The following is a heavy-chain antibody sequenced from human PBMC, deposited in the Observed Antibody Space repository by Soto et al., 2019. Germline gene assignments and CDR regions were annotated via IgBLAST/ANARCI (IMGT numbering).Heavy chain of an antibody. CDR3: ARASGGHSGWGHWSDP. CDR1: GYTFNTYG. Sequence: ASVKVSCKTSGYTFNTYGINWVRQAPGQGLELMGRISAYDGKTTYAEKFQGRVTLTTDTSTSTAYMELSRLRSDDTAVYYCARASGGHSGWGHWSDPWGQGTLVTVSS. CDR2: ISAYDGKT. J-gene: IGHJ5*02. V-gene: IGHV1-18*01. D-gene: IGHD2-21*02.